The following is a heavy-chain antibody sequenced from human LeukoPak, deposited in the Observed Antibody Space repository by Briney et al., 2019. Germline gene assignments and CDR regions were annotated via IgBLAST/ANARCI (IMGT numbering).Heavy chain of an antibody. D-gene: IGHD1-7*01. V-gene: IGHV1-2*02. Sequence: ASVKVSCKASGYTFIGYYMHWVRQAPGQGLEWMGWINPKSGDTNYAQKFQGRVTMTRDTSISTVYMELSRLRSDDTAVYYCARDRATGTISNWGQGTRVTVSS. CDR3: ARDRATGTISN. CDR1: GYTFIGYY. CDR2: INPKSGDT. J-gene: IGHJ4*02.